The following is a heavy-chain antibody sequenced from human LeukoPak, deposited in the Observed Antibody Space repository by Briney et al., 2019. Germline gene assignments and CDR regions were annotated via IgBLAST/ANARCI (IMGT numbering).Heavy chain of an antibody. J-gene: IGHJ4*02. CDR3: ARDFTIFGGEYYFDY. Sequence: ASVKVSCKASGYTFTGYYMHWVRQAPGQGLEWMGWINPNSGGTNYAQKFQDRVTMTRDTSISTAYMELSRLRSDDTAVYYCARDFTIFGGEYYFDYWGQGTLVTVSS. CDR1: GYTFTGYY. V-gene: IGHV1-2*02. CDR2: INPNSGGT. D-gene: IGHD3-3*01.